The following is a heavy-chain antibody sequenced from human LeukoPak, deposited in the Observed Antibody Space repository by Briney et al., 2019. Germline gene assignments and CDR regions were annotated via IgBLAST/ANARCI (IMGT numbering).Heavy chain of an antibody. V-gene: IGHV3-53*01. J-gene: IGHJ3*02. D-gene: IGHD5-24*01. CDR1: GFTVSSNY. CDR2: IYSGGST. CDR3: AKGGDGYSNDAFDI. Sequence: GGSLRLSCAASGFTVSSNYMSWVRQAPGKGLEWVSVIYSGGSTYYADSVKGRFTISRDNSKNTLYLQMNSLRAEDTTVYYCAKGGDGYSNDAFDIWGQGTMVTVSS.